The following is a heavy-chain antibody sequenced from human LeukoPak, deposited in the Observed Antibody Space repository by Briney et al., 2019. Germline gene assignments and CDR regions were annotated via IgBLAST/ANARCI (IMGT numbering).Heavy chain of an antibody. J-gene: IGHJ4*02. Sequence: SQTLSLTCTVSGGSISSGDYYWSWIRQPPGKGLEWIGYIYYSGSTYYNPSLKSRVTISVDTSKNQFSLKLSSVTAADTAVYYCARDRPGGSSLDYWGQGTLVTVSS. CDR2: IYYSGST. V-gene: IGHV4-30-4*08. D-gene: IGHD6-13*01. CDR1: GGSISSGDYY. CDR3: ARDRPGGSSLDY.